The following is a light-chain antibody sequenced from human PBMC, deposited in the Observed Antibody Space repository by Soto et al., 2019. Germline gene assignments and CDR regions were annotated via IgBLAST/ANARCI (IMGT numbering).Light chain of an antibody. V-gene: IGLV2-14*01. CDR1: RSDVGGYNS. Sequence: QSALTQPASVSGSPGQSITISCTGTRSDVGGYNSVCWHQQHPGKAPKLIIYEVSNRPSGISDRFSASKSGNTASLTISGLQADDEADYYCSSYTNSSTMLFGGGTKLTVL. CDR2: EVS. J-gene: IGLJ3*02. CDR3: SSYTNSSTML.